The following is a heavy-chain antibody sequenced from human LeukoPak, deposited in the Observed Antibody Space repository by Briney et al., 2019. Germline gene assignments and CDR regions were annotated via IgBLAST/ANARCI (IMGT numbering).Heavy chain of an antibody. CDR3: EGGNPYYYYGMDV. J-gene: IGHJ6*02. V-gene: IGHV4-39*01. CDR1: GGSISSSSYY. D-gene: IGHD4-23*01. CDR2: IYYSGST. Sequence: SETLSLTCTVSGGSISSSSYYWGWIRQPPGKGLEWIGSIYYSGSTYYNPSLKSRVTISVDTSKSQFSLKLSSVTAADTAVYYCEGGNPYYYYGMDVWGQGTTVTVSS.